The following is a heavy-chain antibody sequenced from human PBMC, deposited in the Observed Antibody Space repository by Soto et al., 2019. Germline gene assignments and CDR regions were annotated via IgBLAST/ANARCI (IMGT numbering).Heavy chain of an antibody. CDR2: ISSNGGST. Sequence: EGSLRLSCAASGFTFSNYGIHWVRQAPGKGLEYVSAISSNGGSTYYAKSVKGRFTISRDNAKNTVFLQMGSLRAEDMGVYYCAGDAFAIWGQGTMVTVSS. J-gene: IGHJ3*02. CDR1: GFTFSNYG. CDR3: AGDAFAI. V-gene: IGHV3-64*01.